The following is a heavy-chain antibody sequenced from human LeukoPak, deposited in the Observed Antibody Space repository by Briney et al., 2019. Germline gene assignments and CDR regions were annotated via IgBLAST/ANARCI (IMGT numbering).Heavy chain of an antibody. CDR2: INSDGSST. J-gene: IGHJ4*02. D-gene: IGHD3-3*01. CDR3: AKPEHYDFWSGYPLVY. Sequence: PGGSLRASCAASGFTFSSYWMHWVRQAPGKGLVWVSRINSDGSSTSYADSVKGRFTISRDNAKNTLYLQMNSLRAEDTAVYYCAKPEHYDFWSGYPLVYWGQGTLVTVSS. CDR1: GFTFSSYW. V-gene: IGHV3-74*01.